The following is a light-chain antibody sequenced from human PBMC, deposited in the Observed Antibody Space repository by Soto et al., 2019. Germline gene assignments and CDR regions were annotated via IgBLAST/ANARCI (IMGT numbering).Light chain of an antibody. CDR3: ASYAHLNNVR. V-gene: IGLV2-8*01. Sequence: QSALTQPPSASGSPGQSVTISCTGTSSDVGNSNFISWYQHYPGKAPKLMIYEVTKRPSGVPDRFSGSKSGNIVSLTVSGLEGEDEDNYYCASYAHLNNVRFGGGPKLTVL. J-gene: IGLJ3*02. CDR1: SSDVGNSNF. CDR2: EVT.